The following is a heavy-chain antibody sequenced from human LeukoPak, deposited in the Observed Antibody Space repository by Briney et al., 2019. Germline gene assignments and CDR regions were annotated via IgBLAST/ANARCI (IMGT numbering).Heavy chain of an antibody. J-gene: IGHJ4*02. D-gene: IGHD6-19*01. V-gene: IGHV3-23*01. Sequence: GGSLRLSCAASGFTFSSYGMHWVRQAPGKGLEWVSGISDSGGTTYYADSVKGRFTISRDNSKNTLYLQMNSLRAEDTAVYYCARGVSGWLDYWGQGTLVTVSS. CDR3: ARGVSGWLDY. CDR2: ISDSGGTT. CDR1: GFTFSSYG.